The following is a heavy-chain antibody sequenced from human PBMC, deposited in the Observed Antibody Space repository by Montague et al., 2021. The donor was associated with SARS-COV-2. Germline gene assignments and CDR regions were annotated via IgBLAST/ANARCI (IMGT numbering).Heavy chain of an antibody. CDR1: GGSFNNYY. D-gene: IGHD3-3*01. CDR3: ARGQRQSFSVFGVRAGGPELKHYGLDV. J-gene: IGHJ6*02. CDR2: IDQGGAT. V-gene: IGHV4-34*01. Sequence: SETLSLTCAVYGGSFNNYYWTWIRQAPGKGLEWIGEIDQGGATNYSPAFRSRLTLSVDTSKKQFSLKLNSVTAADTAVYFCARGQRQSFSVFGVRAGGPELKHYGLDVWGLGTTVTVS.